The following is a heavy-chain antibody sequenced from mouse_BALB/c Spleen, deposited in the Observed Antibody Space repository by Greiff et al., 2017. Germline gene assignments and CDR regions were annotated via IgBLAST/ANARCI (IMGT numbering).Heavy chain of an antibody. J-gene: IGHJ2*01. CDR2: IDPANGNT. CDR1: GFNIKDTY. V-gene: IGHV14-3*02. Sequence: EVQLQESGAELVKPGASVKLSCTASGFNIKDTYMHWVKQRPEQGLEWIGRIDPANGNTKYDPKFQGKATITADTSSNTAYLQLSSLTSEDTAVYYCAISTMITTWGQGTTLTVSS. D-gene: IGHD2-4*01. CDR3: AISTMITT.